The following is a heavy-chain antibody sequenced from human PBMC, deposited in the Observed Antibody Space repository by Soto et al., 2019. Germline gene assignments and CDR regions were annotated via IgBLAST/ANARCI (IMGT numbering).Heavy chain of an antibody. Sequence: QVQLVQSGAEVKKPGSSVKVSCKASGGTFSSYAISWVRQAPGQGLEWMGGIIPIFGTANYAQKFQGRVTITADESTSTAYMELSSLRSEDTAVYYCARDLRDCISTSCYYYYGMDVWGQGTTVTVSS. CDR1: GGTFSSYA. CDR2: IIPIFGTA. J-gene: IGHJ6*02. D-gene: IGHD2-2*01. CDR3: ARDLRDCISTSCYYYYGMDV. V-gene: IGHV1-69*12.